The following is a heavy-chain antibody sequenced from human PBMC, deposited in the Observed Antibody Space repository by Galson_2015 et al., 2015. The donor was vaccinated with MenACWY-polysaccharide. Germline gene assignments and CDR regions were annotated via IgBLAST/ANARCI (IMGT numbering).Heavy chain of an antibody. CDR3: ARRAAAGTFFT. CDR2: VSQAGTP. D-gene: IGHD6-13*01. CDR1: GFSITSGYY. Sequence: ETLSLTCRVSGFSITSGYYWGWIRQAPGKKLEWLGSVSQAGTPSSNPSLRGRVTVSLDASRNQHILNLTSATVADAGVYYCARRAAAGTFFTWGPGILVSVSA. V-gene: IGHV4-38-2*02. J-gene: IGHJ5*01.